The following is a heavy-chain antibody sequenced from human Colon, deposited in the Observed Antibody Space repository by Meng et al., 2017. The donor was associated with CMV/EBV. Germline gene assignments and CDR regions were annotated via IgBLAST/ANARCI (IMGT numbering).Heavy chain of an antibody. CDR2: IRFDGTSQ. V-gene: IGHV3-30*02. CDR3: AKGGWTSDYYFDY. Sequence: GESLKISCAASGFTFDRCAMHWVRQAPGKGLEWVTFIRFDGTSQGYADSVRGRFTISRDNSKNTLYLQMNSLRVEDTAVYYCAKGGWTSDYYFDYWGQGMLVTVSS. J-gene: IGHJ4*02. D-gene: IGHD3-10*01. CDR1: GFTFDRCA.